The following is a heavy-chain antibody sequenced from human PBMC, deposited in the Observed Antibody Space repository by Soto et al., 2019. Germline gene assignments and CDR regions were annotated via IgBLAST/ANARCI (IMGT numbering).Heavy chain of an antibody. V-gene: IGHV1-18*01. D-gene: IGHD1-26*01. CDR1: GYTFTSYG. CDR2: ISAYNGNT. CDR3: AGSAGRRNYAEGLAP. J-gene: IGHJ5*02. Sequence: GASVKVSCKASGYTFTSYGISWVRQAPGQGLEWMGWISAYNGNTNYAQKLQGRVTMTTDTSTSTAYMELRSLRAEDTAGYYCAGSAGRRNYAEGLAPWGKGTLVTVSS.